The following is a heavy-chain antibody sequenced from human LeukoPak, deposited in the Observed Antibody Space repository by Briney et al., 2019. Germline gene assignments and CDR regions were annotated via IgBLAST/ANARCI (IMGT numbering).Heavy chain of an antibody. V-gene: IGHV4-39*07. CDR3: ARVVAARRYYYYYYYMDV. Sequence: PSETLSLTCTVSGGSISSSSYYWGWIRQPPGKGLEWIGSIYYSGSTYYNPSLKSRVTISVDTSKNQFSLKLSSVTAADTAVYYCARVVAARRYYYYYYYMDVWGKGTTVTVSS. CDR2: IYYSGST. D-gene: IGHD6-6*01. J-gene: IGHJ6*03. CDR1: GGSISSSSYY.